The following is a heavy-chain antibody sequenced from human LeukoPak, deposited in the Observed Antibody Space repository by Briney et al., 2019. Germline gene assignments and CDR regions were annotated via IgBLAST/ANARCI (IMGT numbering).Heavy chain of an antibody. CDR1: GGSISSGSHY. CDR3: AGGFDSSKMAY. J-gene: IGHJ4*02. CDR2: IYDSRST. V-gene: IGHV4-31*03. Sequence: SQTLSLTCTVSGGSISSGSHYWSWIRHHPGKGLEWIGCIYDSRSTYYNPSLASRISISVDSSDNQLSLKFTSVTAADTAVYYCAGGFDSSKMAYWGQGTLVTVSS. D-gene: IGHD3-22*01.